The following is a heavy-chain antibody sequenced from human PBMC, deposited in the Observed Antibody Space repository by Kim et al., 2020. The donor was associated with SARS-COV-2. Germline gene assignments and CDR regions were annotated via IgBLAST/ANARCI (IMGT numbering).Heavy chain of an antibody. CDR1: GYTFTSYG. CDR2: ISAYNGNT. D-gene: IGHD4-17*01. Sequence: ASVKVSCKASGYTFTSYGISWVRQAPGQGLEWMGWISAYNGNTNYAQKLQGRVTMTTDTSTSTAYMELRSLRSDDTAVYYCARILDYGDYTFYYFDYWGQGTLVTVSS. V-gene: IGHV1-18*01. J-gene: IGHJ4*02. CDR3: ARILDYGDYTFYYFDY.